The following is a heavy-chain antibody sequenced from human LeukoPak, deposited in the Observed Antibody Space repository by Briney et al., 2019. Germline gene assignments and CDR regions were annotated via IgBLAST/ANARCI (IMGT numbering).Heavy chain of an antibody. D-gene: IGHD3-9*01. CDR3: ARQGKDTTGYLFFDN. Sequence: TSETLSLTCTVSGGSITSGSCYWGWIRQPPGKGLEWIGSIYYSGSTYYNPSLKSRVTVSVDTSKNQFSLKLSSVTAADTAVYYCARQGKDTTGYLFFDNWGQGTLVTVSS. V-gene: IGHV4-39*01. CDR1: GGSITSGSCY. J-gene: IGHJ4*02. CDR2: IYYSGST.